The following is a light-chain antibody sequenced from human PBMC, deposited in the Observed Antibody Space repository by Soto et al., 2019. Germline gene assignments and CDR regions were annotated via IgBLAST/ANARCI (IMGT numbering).Light chain of an antibody. Sequence: QSALTQPHSVSGSPGQSVTISCTGTSXDVGAYNFASWYQQRPGTAPRLIIYDVNKRPSGVPDRFSGSKSVNTASLTISGLQAEDEADYYCCSYAGNYKYVFGSGTKVTVL. CDR1: SXDVGAYNF. J-gene: IGLJ1*01. CDR2: DVN. V-gene: IGLV2-11*01. CDR3: CSYAGNYKYV.